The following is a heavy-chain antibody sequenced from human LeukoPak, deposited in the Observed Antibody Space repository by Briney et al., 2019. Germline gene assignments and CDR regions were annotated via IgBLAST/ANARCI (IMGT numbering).Heavy chain of an antibody. Sequence: GGSLRLSCAASGFTVSSNYMSWVRQAPGKGLEWVSVIYSGGSTYYADSVKGRFTIPRDNSKNTLYLQMNSLRAEDTAVYYCARDIGYYYDSSDEYGMDVWGQGTTVTVSS. CDR1: GFTVSSNY. CDR3: ARDIGYYYDSSDEYGMDV. J-gene: IGHJ6*02. CDR2: IYSGGST. V-gene: IGHV3-66*01. D-gene: IGHD3-22*01.